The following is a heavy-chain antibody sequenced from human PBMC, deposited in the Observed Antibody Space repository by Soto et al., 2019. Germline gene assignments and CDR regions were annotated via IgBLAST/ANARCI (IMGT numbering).Heavy chain of an antibody. CDR2: VSVRRDM. J-gene: IGHJ6*02. CDR1: GFTFSTYI. CDR3: AREYTAWPLAYGLDV. Sequence: GGSLRLSCVASGFTFSTYIINWVRQAPGKGLEWVSSVSVRRDMYYADSVKGRCTISRDNAKNSELLQMNTLRAEDTAVYYCAREYTAWPLAYGLDVWGQGTTVTVSS. D-gene: IGHD2-2*02. V-gene: IGHV3-21*01.